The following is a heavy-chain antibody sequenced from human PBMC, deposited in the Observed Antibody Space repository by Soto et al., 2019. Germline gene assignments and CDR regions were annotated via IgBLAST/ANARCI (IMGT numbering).Heavy chain of an antibody. CDR3: VRDGTKTLRDWFDP. CDR2: IYATGTT. J-gene: IGHJ5*02. CDR1: GASISGFY. D-gene: IGHD1-1*01. V-gene: IGHV4-4*07. Sequence: SETLSPTCTVSGASISGFYWSWIRKSAGKGLEWIGRIYATGTTDYNPSLKSRFMMSVDTSKKQFSLKLTSVTAADTAVYYCVRDGTKTLRDWFDPWGQGISVTVSS.